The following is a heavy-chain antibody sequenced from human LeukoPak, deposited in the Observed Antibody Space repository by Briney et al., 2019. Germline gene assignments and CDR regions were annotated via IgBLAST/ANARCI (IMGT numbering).Heavy chain of an antibody. J-gene: IGHJ4*02. CDR2: IYTSGST. V-gene: IGHV4-61*02. CDR3: ATSWVYSSGWYDY. D-gene: IGHD6-19*01. CDR1: GGSISSGSYY. Sequence: SETLSLTCTVSGGSISSGSYYWSWIRQPAGKGLEWIGRIYTSGSTNYNPSLKSRVTISVDTSKNQFSLKLSSVTAADTAVYYCATSWVYSSGWYDYWGQGTLVTVFS.